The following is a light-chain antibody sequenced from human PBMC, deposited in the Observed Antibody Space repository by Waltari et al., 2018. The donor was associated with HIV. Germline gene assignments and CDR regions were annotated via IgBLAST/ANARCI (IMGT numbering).Light chain of an antibody. CDR3: QQYGGSPPYS. Sequence: VLTQSPGTLSLSPGVRATLSCRASQSISSSYFAWYQQKPGQAPRLLIFGASSRAGGIPDRFSGSGSGTDFTLTISRVEPEDFAVYYCQQYGGSPPYSFGQGTKLEIK. CDR1: QSISSSY. V-gene: IGKV3-20*01. J-gene: IGKJ2*03. CDR2: GAS.